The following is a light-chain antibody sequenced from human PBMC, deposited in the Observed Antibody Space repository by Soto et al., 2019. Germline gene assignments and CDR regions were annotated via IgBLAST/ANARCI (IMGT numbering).Light chain of an antibody. Sequence: ELVLTQSPDTLSLSPGQRATLSCRASQSVTSDYLAWYQQKRGQAPRLLIFGASSRATGIPDRFTGSGSGSDFTLTISRLEPEDFAVYYCLQYGFSPRTFGQGTRVEI. CDR3: LQYGFSPRT. CDR2: GAS. V-gene: IGKV3-20*01. J-gene: IGKJ1*01. CDR1: QSVTSDY.